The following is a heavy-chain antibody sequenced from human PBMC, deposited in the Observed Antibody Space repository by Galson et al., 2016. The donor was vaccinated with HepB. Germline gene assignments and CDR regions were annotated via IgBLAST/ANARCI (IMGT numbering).Heavy chain of an antibody. CDR1: GFKFRIYS. Sequence: SLRLSCAASGFKFRIYSINWVRQAPGKGLEWISYISRTHRTIYYADSVKGRFTSSRDNVKNSLYLQMNSLRDEDTAVYYWVRDVFVSGKLAEFTYWYFDLWGRGTLVTVSS. J-gene: IGHJ2*01. CDR3: VRDVFVSGKLAEFTYWYFDL. V-gene: IGHV3-48*02. D-gene: IGHD3-10*01. CDR2: ISRTHRTI.